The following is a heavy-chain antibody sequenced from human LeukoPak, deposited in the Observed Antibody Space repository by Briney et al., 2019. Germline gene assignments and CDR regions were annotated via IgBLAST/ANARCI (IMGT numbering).Heavy chain of an antibody. V-gene: IGHV3-48*03. D-gene: IGHD3-10*02. CDR1: GFTFSSYE. CDR3: AELGITMIGGV. Sequence: GGSLRLSCAACGFTFSSYEMNWVRQAPGKGLEWVSYISSSGSTIYYADSVKGRFTISRDNAKNSLYLQMNSLRAEDTAVYYCAELGITMIGGVWGKGTTVTISS. J-gene: IGHJ6*04. CDR2: ISSSGSTI.